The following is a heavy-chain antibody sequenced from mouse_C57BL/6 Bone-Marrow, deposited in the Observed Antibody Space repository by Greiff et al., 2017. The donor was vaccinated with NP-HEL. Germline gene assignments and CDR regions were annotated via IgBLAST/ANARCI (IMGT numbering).Heavy chain of an antibody. CDR3: ATQLRLREDWFAY. CDR1: GFTFTDYY. D-gene: IGHD3-2*02. J-gene: IGHJ3*01. CDR2: VYPYNGGT. V-gene: IGHV1-36*01. Sequence: EVQLQESGPVLVKPGPSVKISCKASGFTFTDYYMHWVKQSHGKSLEWIGLVYPYNGGTSYNQKFKGKATLTVDTSSSTAYMELNSLTSEDSAVYYCATQLRLREDWFAYWGQGTLVTVSA.